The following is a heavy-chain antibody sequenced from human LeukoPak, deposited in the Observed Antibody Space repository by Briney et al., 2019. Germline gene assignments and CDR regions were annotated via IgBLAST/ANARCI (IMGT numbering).Heavy chain of an antibody. J-gene: IGHJ4*02. D-gene: IGHD4/OR15-4a*01. CDR3: ARGARMTFDY. CDR1: GGSLSSGVSY. Sequence: SETLSLTCTVSGGSLSSGVSYWSWIRQHPGRGLEWVGYISDRGSTYYNPSLKSRVTVSVDTSKSQFSLKVSSVTAADTAVYYCARGARMTFDYWGQGTLVTVSS. CDR2: ISDRGST. V-gene: IGHV4-31*03.